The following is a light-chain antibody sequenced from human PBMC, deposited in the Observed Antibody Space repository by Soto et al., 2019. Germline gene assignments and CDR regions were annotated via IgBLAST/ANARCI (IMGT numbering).Light chain of an antibody. CDR2: GAS. J-gene: IGKJ2*01. V-gene: IGKV3-20*01. CDR3: QQYGSSPPLYT. Sequence: EIVLTQSPGTLSLSPGERATLSCRASQSVSSSYLAWYQQKPGQAPRLLIYGASCRSTGIPDRFSGSGSGTDFPLTIRGLEPEDFAVDYCQQYGSSPPLYTFGQGNKLQIQ. CDR1: QSVSSSY.